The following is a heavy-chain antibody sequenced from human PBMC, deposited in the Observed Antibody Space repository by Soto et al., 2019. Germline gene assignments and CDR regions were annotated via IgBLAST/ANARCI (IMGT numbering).Heavy chain of an antibody. V-gene: IGHV4-4*02. CDR1: GGSISSSNW. Sequence: SETLCLSCAVSGGSISSSNWWSWVRQPPGKGLEWIGEIFHTGITSYNPSLKSRVTISVDKSKNLFSLNLSSVTAADTAVYYCARTDYYDSSAYFDYWGRGTLVTVSS. D-gene: IGHD3-22*01. J-gene: IGHJ4*02. CDR3: ARTDYYDSSAYFDY. CDR2: IFHTGIT.